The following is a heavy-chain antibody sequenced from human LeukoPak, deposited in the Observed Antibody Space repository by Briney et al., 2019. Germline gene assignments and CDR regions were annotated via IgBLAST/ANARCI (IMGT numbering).Heavy chain of an antibody. D-gene: IGHD5-18*01. J-gene: IGHJ6*04. CDR2: IIPIFGTA. CDR3: ARSGYSYGYTGPYGMDV. CDR1: GGTFSSYA. V-gene: IGHV1-69*13. Sequence: SVKVSCKASGGTFSSYAISWVRQAPGQGPEWMGGIIPIFGTANYAQKFQGRVTITADESTSTAYMELSSLRSEDTAVYYCARSGYSYGYTGPYGMDVWGKGTTVTVSS.